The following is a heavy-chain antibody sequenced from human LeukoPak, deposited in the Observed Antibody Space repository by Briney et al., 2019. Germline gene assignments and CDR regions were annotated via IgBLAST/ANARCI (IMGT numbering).Heavy chain of an antibody. CDR2: IYTSGST. CDR3: ARDRGVGEDKVRGVIYAWFDP. J-gene: IGHJ5*02. D-gene: IGHD3-10*01. CDR1: GGSISSYY. Sequence: KPSETLSLTCTVSGGSISSYYWSWIRQPAGKGLEWIGRIYTSGSTNYNPSLKSRVTMSVDTSKNQFSLKLSSVTAADTAVYYCARDRGVGEDKVRGVIYAWFDPWGQGTLVTVSS. V-gene: IGHV4-4*07.